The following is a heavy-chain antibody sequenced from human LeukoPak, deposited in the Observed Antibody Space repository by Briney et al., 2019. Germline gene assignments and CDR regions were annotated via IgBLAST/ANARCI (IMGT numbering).Heavy chain of an antibody. CDR3: VRLYGGSSVYDAFDI. D-gene: IGHD1-26*01. CDR1: GYTFTKYW. Sequence: NLGESLKISCKGSGYTFTKYWIAWVRQMPGKGLQWMGTIYPGDSDTRYSPSFQGQVTISADNSISTAYLQWNSLKASDTAMYYCVRLYGGSSVYDAFDIWGQGTMVTVSS. V-gene: IGHV5-51*01. CDR2: IYPGDSDT. J-gene: IGHJ3*02.